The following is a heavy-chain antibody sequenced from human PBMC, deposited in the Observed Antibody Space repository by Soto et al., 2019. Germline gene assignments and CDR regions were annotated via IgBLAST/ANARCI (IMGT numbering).Heavy chain of an antibody. Sequence: TLSLTCTVSGGSISSVGYYWSWIRQHPGKGLEWIGYIYHSGTTYYNPSLKNRVTISVDTSENQFSLRLRSVTAADTAVYYCARDEFVLRAGTYYYYGMDVWGQGTTVTVSS. CDR1: GGSISSVGYY. J-gene: IGHJ6*02. CDR3: ARDEFVLRAGTYYYYGMDV. V-gene: IGHV4-31*03. CDR2: IYHSGTT. D-gene: IGHD2-21*01.